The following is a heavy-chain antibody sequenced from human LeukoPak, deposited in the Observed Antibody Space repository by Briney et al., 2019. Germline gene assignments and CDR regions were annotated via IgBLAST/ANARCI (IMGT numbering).Heavy chain of an antibody. CDR3: ARDHCSSTSCYVNWFDP. Sequence: LKMSRSAAGCTFITNWMDWGSPAPCWGLFWFTLSNSDGSSTSYADSVKGRFTISRDNAKNTLYLQMNSLRAEDTAVYYCARDHCSSTSCYVNWFDPWGQGTLVTVSS. CDR2: SNSDGSST. V-gene: IGHV3-74*01. D-gene: IGHD2-2*01. J-gene: IGHJ5*02. CDR1: GCTFITNW.